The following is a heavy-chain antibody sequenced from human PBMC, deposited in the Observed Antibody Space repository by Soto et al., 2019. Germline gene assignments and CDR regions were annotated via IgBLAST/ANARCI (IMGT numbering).Heavy chain of an antibody. CDR1: GFICSSYD. V-gene: IGHV3-23*01. J-gene: IGHJ3*02. CDR3: AKATATGGGAFEI. D-gene: IGHD2-8*02. CDR2: ILVGGST. Sequence: GGSLRLSCVVSGFICSSYDMSWVRQAPGKGLEWVSTILVGGSTHYEDSVKGRFTISRDTSKNTVYLQMNSLTAGDTAVYYCAKATATGGGAFEICGQGTMVTVSS.